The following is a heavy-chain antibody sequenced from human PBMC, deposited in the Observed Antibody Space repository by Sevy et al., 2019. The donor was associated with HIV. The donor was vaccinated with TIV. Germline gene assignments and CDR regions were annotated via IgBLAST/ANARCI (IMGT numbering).Heavy chain of an antibody. Sequence: GGSLRLSCAASGFTFSSYAMHWVRQAPGKGLEWVAVISYDGSNKYYADSVKGRFTISRDNSKNTLYLQMNSLRAEDTAVYYCASDPAYCGGDCSYLFQHWGQGTLVTVSS. CDR3: ASDPAYCGGDCSYLFQH. CDR2: ISYDGSNK. D-gene: IGHD2-21*02. V-gene: IGHV3-30-3*01. J-gene: IGHJ1*01. CDR1: GFTFSSYA.